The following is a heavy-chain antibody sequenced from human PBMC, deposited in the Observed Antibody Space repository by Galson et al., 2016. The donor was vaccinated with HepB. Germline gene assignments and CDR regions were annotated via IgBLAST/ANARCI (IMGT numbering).Heavy chain of an antibody. CDR1: GSSFSNYA. D-gene: IGHD1-1*01. J-gene: IGHJ3*02. CDR2: ISFDGSNE. V-gene: IGHV3-30-3*01. CDR3: ARDLTSGMHSAAFDI. Sequence: SLRLSCAASGSSFSNYAIHWVRQAPGKGLEWVAIISFDGSNEYYVDSVKGRFTTSRDNSKNTVYLQMNRLRAEDTAVYYCARDLTSGMHSAAFDIWGQGTMVTVSS.